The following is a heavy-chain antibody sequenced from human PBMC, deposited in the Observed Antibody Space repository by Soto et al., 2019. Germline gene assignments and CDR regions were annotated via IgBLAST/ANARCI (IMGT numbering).Heavy chain of an antibody. CDR1: GGSVSGYY. Sequence: LSLTCAVYGGSVSGYYWIWIRQPPGKGLEWIGEINHSGSTNYNPSLKSRVTISVDTSKNQFSLKLSSVTAADTAVYYCARASRGSRDFDYWGQGTLVTVSS. V-gene: IGHV4-34*01. D-gene: IGHD1-26*01. J-gene: IGHJ4*02. CDR3: ARASRGSRDFDY. CDR2: INHSGST.